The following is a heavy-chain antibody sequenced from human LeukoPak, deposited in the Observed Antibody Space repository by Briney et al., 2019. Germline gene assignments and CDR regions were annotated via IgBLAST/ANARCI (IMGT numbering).Heavy chain of an antibody. CDR1: GGSISSGDYY. J-gene: IGHJ3*02. V-gene: IGHV4-30-4*01. D-gene: IGHD2-21*02. CDR3: ARDRCGGDCYSYAFDI. CDR2: IYYSGST. Sequence: SQTLSLTCTVSGGSISSGDYYWSWIRQPPGKGLGWIGYIYYSGSTYYNPSLKSRVTISVDTSKNQFSLKLSSVTAADTAVYYCARDRCGGDCYSYAFDIWGQGTMVTVSS.